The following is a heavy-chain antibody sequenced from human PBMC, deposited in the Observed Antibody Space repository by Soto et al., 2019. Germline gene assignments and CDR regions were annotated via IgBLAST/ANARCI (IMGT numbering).Heavy chain of an antibody. J-gene: IGHJ3*01. D-gene: IGHD2-15*01. Sequence: QVQLQQWGAGLLKPSETLSLTCAVYGGSFSGYYWSWIRQPPGKGLEWIGEINHSGSTNYNPSLKSRVTLSLDTFKNLFSLKLSSVTAADTAGYFCARVGIKGRGSCYPLPCPGAFDFWGQRTMVTVSS. CDR2: INHSGST. CDR1: GGSFSGYY. V-gene: IGHV4-34*01. CDR3: ARVGIKGRGSCYPLPCPGAFDF.